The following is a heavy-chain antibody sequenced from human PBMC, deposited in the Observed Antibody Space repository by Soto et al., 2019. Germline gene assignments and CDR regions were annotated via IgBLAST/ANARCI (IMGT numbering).Heavy chain of an antibody. V-gene: IGHV5-51*01. D-gene: IGHD6-6*01. CDR3: ARQEQLADDAFDI. Sequence: ESLKISCKGSGYSFTSYWIGWVRQMPGKGLEWMGIIYPGDSDTRYSPSFQGQVTISADKSISTAYLQWSSLKASDTAMYYCARQEQLADDAFDIWGQGTMVTVSS. CDR1: GYSFTSYW. J-gene: IGHJ3*02. CDR2: IYPGDSDT.